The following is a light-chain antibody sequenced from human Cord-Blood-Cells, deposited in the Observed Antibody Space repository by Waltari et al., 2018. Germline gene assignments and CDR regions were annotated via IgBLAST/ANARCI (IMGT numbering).Light chain of an antibody. J-gene: IGLJ3*02. Sequence: SYELTQPPSVSVSPGQTASITCSGEKLGDKYARWYQQKPGQSPVLVIYQDSKRPSGIPERFSGSNSGKTATLTISGTQAMDEADYHCQAWDSSTENWVFGGGPKLTVL. CDR1: KLGDKY. CDR3: QAWDSSTENWV. CDR2: QDS. V-gene: IGLV3-1*01.